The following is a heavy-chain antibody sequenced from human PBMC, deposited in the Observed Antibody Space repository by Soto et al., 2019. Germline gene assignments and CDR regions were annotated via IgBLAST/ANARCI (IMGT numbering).Heavy chain of an antibody. Sequence: QVQLVQSGAEVKKPGASVKVSCKASGYTFTSYAMHWVRQAPGQRLEWMGWINAGNGNTKYSQKFQGRVTITRVTSASTAYMELSSLRSEDTTVYFCARDLGGWTDYWGQATLVTVSS. J-gene: IGHJ4*02. D-gene: IGHD6-19*01. CDR3: ARDLGGWTDY. V-gene: IGHV1-3*01. CDR1: GYTFTSYA. CDR2: INAGNGNT.